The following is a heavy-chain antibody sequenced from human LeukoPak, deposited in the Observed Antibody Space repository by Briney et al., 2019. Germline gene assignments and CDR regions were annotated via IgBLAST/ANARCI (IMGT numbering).Heavy chain of an antibody. D-gene: IGHD3-10*01. J-gene: IGHJ4*02. CDR2: ISISGSSI. V-gene: IGHV3-48*04. CDR3: ARERFHGSGAPKYDF. CDR1: GFIFSTYS. Sequence: GGSLRLSCAASGFIFSTYSMIWVRQAPGKGLEWVAYISISGSSIYYADAVKGRFTISRDNAKNSLYLQGQSLRVDDTAVYYCARERFHGSGAPKYDFWGQGTLVTVSS.